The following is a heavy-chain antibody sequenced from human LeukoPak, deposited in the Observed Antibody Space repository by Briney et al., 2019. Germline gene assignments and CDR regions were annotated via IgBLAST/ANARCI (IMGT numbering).Heavy chain of an antibody. CDR1: GGSFSGHY. CDR3: AFTTGNFYLDS. CDR2: INHSGSI. D-gene: IGHD1-7*01. V-gene: IGHV4-34*01. J-gene: IGHJ5*01. Sequence: SETLSLTCVVYGGSFSGHYWSWIRQPPGKGLEWIGEINHSGSINYNPSLKSRVTVSVDTSKNQFSLKLSSVTAADTAVYYCAFTTGNFYLDSWGHGTLVTVSS.